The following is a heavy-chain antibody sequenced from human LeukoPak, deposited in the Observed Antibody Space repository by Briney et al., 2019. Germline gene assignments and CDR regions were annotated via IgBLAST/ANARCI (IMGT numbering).Heavy chain of an antibody. J-gene: IGHJ4*02. Sequence: GDSLKISCKGSGYSFTSYWIGWVRQMPGKGLEWMGIIYPGDSDTRYSPSFQGQVTISADKSISTAYLQWSSLKASDTAMYYCARRHCSSTSCYFFDYWGQGTLVTVSS. CDR1: GYSFTSYW. CDR3: ARRHCSSTSCYFFDY. V-gene: IGHV5-51*01. D-gene: IGHD2-2*01. CDR2: IYPGDSDT.